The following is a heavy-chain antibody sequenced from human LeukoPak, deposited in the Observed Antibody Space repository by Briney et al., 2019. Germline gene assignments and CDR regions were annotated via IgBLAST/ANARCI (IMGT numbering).Heavy chain of an antibody. J-gene: IGHJ5*02. CDR1: GYTFTSYD. V-gene: IGHV1-8*01. Sequence: ASVKVSCKASGYTFTSYDINWVRQATGQGLEWMGWMNPNSGNTGYAQKFQGRVTMTRNTSISTAYMELSSLRSEDTAVYYCARVVSAVLRFLEWSAPFDPWGQGTLVTVSS. CDR2: MNPNSGNT. CDR3: ARVVSAVLRFLEWSAPFDP. D-gene: IGHD3-3*01.